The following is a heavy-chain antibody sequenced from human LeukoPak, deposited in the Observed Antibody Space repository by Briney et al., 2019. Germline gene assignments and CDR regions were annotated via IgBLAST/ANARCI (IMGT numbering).Heavy chain of an antibody. Sequence: PGGSLRLSCAASGFSFSTYTMNWVRQAPGKGLEWVGRIKSKTDGGTTDYAAPVKGRFTISRDDSKNTLYLQMNSLKTEDTAVYYCTTDSEYYDSSGPRNYWGQGTLVTVSS. D-gene: IGHD3-22*01. V-gene: IGHV3-15*01. CDR1: GFSFSTYT. CDR2: IKSKTDGGTT. J-gene: IGHJ4*02. CDR3: TTDSEYYDSSGPRNY.